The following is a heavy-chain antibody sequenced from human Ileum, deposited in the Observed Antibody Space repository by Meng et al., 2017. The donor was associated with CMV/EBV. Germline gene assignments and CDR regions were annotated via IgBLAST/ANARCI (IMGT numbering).Heavy chain of an antibody. V-gene: IGHV1-2*06. CDR3: ARDEGSTIGWLPKYLDW. Sequence: YTLPDYYIHGVRQAPGQGLQWIGRVNPNSGETGYAQTFQGRVSLTRDTSIDTAYMEVTGLRSDDTAMYYCARDEGSTIGWLPKYLDWWGQGTLVTVSS. J-gene: IGHJ4*02. CDR1: YTLPDYY. CDR2: VNPNSGET. D-gene: IGHD5-24*01.